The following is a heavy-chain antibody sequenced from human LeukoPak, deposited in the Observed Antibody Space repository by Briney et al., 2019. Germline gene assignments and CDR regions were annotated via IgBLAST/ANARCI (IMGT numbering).Heavy chain of an antibody. CDR1: GGSFSGYY. Sequence: PSETLSLTCAVYGGSFSGYYWSWIRQPPGKGLEWIGEINHSGSTNYNPSLKSRVTISVDTSKNQFSLKLSSVTAADTAVYYCAGILKGYSGYDFVFDYWGQGTLVTVSS. J-gene: IGHJ4*02. D-gene: IGHD5-12*01. V-gene: IGHV4-34*01. CDR2: INHSGST. CDR3: AGILKGYSGYDFVFDY.